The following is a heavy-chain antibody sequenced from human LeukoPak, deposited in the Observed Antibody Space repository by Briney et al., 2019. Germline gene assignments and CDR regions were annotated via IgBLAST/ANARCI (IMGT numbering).Heavy chain of an antibody. Sequence: PGRSLRLSCAASGFTFSSYAMHWVRQAPGKGLEWVAVISYDGSNKYYADSVKGRFTISRDNSKNTLYLQMNSLRAEDTAVYYCARSVGYYYYGMDVWGQGTTVTVSS. CDR1: GFTFSSYA. V-gene: IGHV3-30-3*01. J-gene: IGHJ6*02. CDR2: ISYDGSNK. CDR3: ARSVGYYYYGMDV. D-gene: IGHD4-23*01.